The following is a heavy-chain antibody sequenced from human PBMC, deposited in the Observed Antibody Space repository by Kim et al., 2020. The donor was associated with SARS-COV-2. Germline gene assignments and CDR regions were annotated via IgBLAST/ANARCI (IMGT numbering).Heavy chain of an antibody. V-gene: IGHV4-4*07. D-gene: IGHD3-16*01. Sequence: SETLSLTCTVSGGSISSYYWSWIRQPAGKGLEWIGRIYTSGSTNYNPSLKSRVTMSVDTSKNQFSLKLSSVTAADTAVYYCARSGYDYVWGSQNPFDYWGQGTLVTVSS. J-gene: IGHJ4*02. CDR2: IYTSGST. CDR1: GGSISSYY. CDR3: ARSGYDYVWGSQNPFDY.